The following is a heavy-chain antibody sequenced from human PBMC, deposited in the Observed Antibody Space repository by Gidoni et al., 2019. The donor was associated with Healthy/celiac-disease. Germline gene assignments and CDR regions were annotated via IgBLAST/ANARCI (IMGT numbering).Heavy chain of an antibody. Sequence: VQLVESGGVRVKRGRSLRLSCTASGFTLGYSDMRWFRQAPGKGLEWVGFIRRKAYSETTESPASVKGRFTISRYDSKSIAYLQMDSLKAEDTAVYYCTRDTPSYDYYYGMDVWGQGTTVTVSS. D-gene: IGHD5-18*01. J-gene: IGHJ6*02. CDR3: TRDTPSYDYYYGMDV. CDR1: GFTLGYSD. CDR2: IRRKAYSETT. V-gene: IGHV3-49*05.